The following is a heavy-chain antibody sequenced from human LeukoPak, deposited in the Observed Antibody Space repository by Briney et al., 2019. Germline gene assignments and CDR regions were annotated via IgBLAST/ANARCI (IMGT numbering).Heavy chain of an antibody. CDR2: ISAGGGTT. CDR1: GFKFSIYA. Sequence: PGGSLRLSCTASGFKFSIYAMSWVRQAPGKGLEWVSGISAGGGTTFYADSVKGRFTISRDYSKNTLYLQMNSLRTEETAVYYCAKGPAMVRGTFDPWGQGTLVTVSS. D-gene: IGHD3-10*01. CDR3: AKGPAMVRGTFDP. J-gene: IGHJ5*02. V-gene: IGHV3-23*01.